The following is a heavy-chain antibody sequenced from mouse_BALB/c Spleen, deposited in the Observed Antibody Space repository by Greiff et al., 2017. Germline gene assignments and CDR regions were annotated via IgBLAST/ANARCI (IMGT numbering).Heavy chain of an antibody. CDR3: ARKDRYYFDY. CDR2: ISSGGSYT. Sequence: EVMLVESGGGLVKPGGSLKLSCAASGFTFSSYAMSWVRQTPEKRLEWVATISSGGSYTYYPDSVKGRFTISRDNAKNTLYLQMSSLRSEDTAMYYCARKDRYYFDYWGQGTTLTVSS. D-gene: IGHD2-14*01. J-gene: IGHJ2*01. CDR1: GFTFSSYA. V-gene: IGHV5-9-1*01.